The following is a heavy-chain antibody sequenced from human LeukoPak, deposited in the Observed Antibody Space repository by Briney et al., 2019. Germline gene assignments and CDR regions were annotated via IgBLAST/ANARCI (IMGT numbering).Heavy chain of an antibody. CDR2: IYYSGST. V-gene: IGHV4-59*01. Sequence: PSETLSLTCTVSGGSINNYYWNWIRQPPGKGLEWIGYIYYSGSTKYNPSLKSRATISVDTSKNQFSLKLTSVTAADTAVYYCARPGVEDAFDIWGQGTMVTVSS. J-gene: IGHJ3*02. CDR1: GGSINNYY. D-gene: IGHD7-27*01. CDR3: ARPGVEDAFDI.